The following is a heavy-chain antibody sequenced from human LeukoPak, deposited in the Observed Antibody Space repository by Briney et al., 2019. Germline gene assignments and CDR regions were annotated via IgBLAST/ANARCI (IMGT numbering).Heavy chain of an antibody. CDR2: INTNTGNP. J-gene: IGHJ6*02. CDR3: ASAYCSSTSCYHYGMDV. V-gene: IGHV7-4-1*02. CDR1: GYTFTSYA. Sequence: GASVKVSCKASGYTFTSYAMNWVRLAPGQGLEWMGWINTNTGNPTYAQGFTGRFVFSLDTSVSTAYLQISSLKAEDTAVYYCASAYCSSTSCYHYGMDVWGQGTTVTVSS. D-gene: IGHD2-2*01.